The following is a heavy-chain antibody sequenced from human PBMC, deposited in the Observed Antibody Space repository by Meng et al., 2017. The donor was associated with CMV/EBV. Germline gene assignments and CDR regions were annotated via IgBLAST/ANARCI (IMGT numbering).Heavy chain of an antibody. D-gene: IGHD3-16*02. CDR1: FRSYA. Sequence: FRSYAISWLRQAPGQGLEWMGGIIPIFGTANYAQKFQGRVTITADKSTSTAYMELSSLRSEDTAVYYCARAPIGDYVWGSYRYGWFDPWGQGTLVTVSS. V-gene: IGHV1-69*06. CDR2: IIPIFGTA. J-gene: IGHJ5*02. CDR3: ARAPIGDYVWGSYRYGWFDP.